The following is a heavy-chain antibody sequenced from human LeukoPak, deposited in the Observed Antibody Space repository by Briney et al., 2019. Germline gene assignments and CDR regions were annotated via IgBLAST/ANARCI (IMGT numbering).Heavy chain of an antibody. J-gene: IGHJ4*02. V-gene: IGHV3-64*01. CDR2: ISSDGRIT. D-gene: IGHD6-19*01. CDR1: GFTFRSYA. Sequence: GGSLRLSCAASGFTFRSYAMHWVRQAPGKGLEYVSAISSDGRITYYANSVKGRFTISRDNSKNTLYLQMGSLKADDTAVYYCARVSGWYWFVNWGQGTLVTVSS. CDR3: ARVSGWYWFVN.